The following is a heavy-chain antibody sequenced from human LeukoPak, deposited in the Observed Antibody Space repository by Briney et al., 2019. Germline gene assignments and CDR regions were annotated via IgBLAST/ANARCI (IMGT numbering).Heavy chain of an antibody. CDR1: GFTFSSYG. D-gene: IGHD3-22*01. Sequence: AGGSLRLSCAASGFTFSSYGMHWVRQAPGKGLEWVAVIWCDGSNKYYADSVKGRFTISRDNSKNTLYLQMNSLRAEDTAVYYCARVYYYDSSGYYPPDYYYGMDVWGQGTTVTVSS. CDR3: ARVYYYDSSGYYPPDYYYGMDV. J-gene: IGHJ6*02. V-gene: IGHV3-33*01. CDR2: IWCDGSNK.